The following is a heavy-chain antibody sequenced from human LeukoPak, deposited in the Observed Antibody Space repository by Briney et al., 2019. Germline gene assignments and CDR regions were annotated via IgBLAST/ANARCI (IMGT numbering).Heavy chain of an antibody. D-gene: IGHD3/OR15-3a*01. CDR3: ARSSLWTGFFDN. Sequence: PGGSLRLSCAASGFTVSSNYMSWVRQAPGKGLEWVSVIYSGGSTYYADSVKGRFTISRDNSKNTLYLQMDSLRPEDTAVYYCARSSLWTGFFDNWGQGTLVTVSS. V-gene: IGHV3-53*01. CDR2: IYSGGST. J-gene: IGHJ4*02. CDR1: GFTVSSNY.